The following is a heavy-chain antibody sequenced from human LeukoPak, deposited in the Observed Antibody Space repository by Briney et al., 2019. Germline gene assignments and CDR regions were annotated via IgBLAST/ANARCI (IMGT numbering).Heavy chain of an antibody. D-gene: IGHD6-13*01. J-gene: IGHJ4*02. CDR1: GFAINTNH. CDR3: ARNPGVGSSWYRLHY. V-gene: IGHV3-30-3*01. Sequence: GGSLRLSCVASGFAINTNHMNWVRQAPGKGLEWVAVISYDGSNTYYADSVKGRFTISRDNSKSTLYLQMNSLRVEDTAVYYCARNPGVGSSWYRLHYWGQGTLVTVSS. CDR2: ISYDGSNT.